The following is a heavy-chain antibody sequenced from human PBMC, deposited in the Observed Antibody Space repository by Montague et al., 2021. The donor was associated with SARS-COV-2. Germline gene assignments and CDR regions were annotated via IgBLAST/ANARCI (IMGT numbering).Heavy chain of an antibody. V-gene: IGHV3-66*04. CDR1: GFTVSSNY. Sequence: SLRLSRAASGFTVSSNYMTWVRQAPGKGLEWVSLIYSSGSTFYADSVRGRFTISRDNSNNTLYLHMNSLRAEDTAVYYCARQILTMVRGVPRNWFDPWGQGTLVTVSS. CDR3: ARQILTMVRGVPRNWFDP. D-gene: IGHD3-10*01. CDR2: IYSSGST. J-gene: IGHJ5*02.